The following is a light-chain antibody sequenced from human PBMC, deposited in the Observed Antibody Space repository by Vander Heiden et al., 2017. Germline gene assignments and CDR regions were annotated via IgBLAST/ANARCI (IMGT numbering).Light chain of an antibody. V-gene: IGKV1-5*03. CDR3: QQYNSDWT. CDR1: YSIRSW. CDR2: KAS. Sequence: DIQMTQSPSTLSASVGDRVTITCRSRYSIRSWLAWYQQKPGKAPRLLIYKASSLESGVPARFSGSGSGTEFTLTISSLQPDDFATYYCQQYNSDWTFGQGTKVEVK. J-gene: IGKJ1*01.